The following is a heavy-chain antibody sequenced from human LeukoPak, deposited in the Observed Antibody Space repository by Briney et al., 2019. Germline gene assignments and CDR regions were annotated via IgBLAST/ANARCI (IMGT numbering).Heavy chain of an antibody. D-gene: IGHD3-22*01. CDR1: GFTFNTYT. CDR3: AKSGLYYYDSSAGFDP. Sequence: GGSLRLSCAASGFTFNTYTMNWVRQAPGKGLEWVSYISGSSGIIDYADSVRGRFTISRDNAKNSLYLQMNSLRAEDTAVYYCAKSGLYYYDSSAGFDPWGQGTLVTVSS. V-gene: IGHV3-48*01. J-gene: IGHJ5*02. CDR2: ISGSSGII.